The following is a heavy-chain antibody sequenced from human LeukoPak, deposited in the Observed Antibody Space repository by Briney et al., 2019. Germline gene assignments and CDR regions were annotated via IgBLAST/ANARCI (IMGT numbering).Heavy chain of an antibody. CDR3: ARESSIAARYFDY. D-gene: IGHD6-6*01. CDR1: GGSFSGYY. Sequence: SETLSLTCAVYGGSFSGYYWSWIRQPPGKGLEWIGEINHSGSTYYNPSLKSRVTISVDTSKNQFSLKLSSVTAADTAVYYCARESSIAARYFDYWGQGTLVTVSS. V-gene: IGHV4-34*01. J-gene: IGHJ4*02. CDR2: INHSGST.